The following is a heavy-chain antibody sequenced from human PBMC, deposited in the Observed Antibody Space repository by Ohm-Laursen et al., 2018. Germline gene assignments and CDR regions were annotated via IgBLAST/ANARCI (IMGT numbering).Heavy chain of an antibody. CDR3: ARESHYDFWSGYPYY. Sequence: SLRLSCAAPGFTFSSYGMHWVRQAPGKGLEWVAVIWYDGSNKYHADSVKGRFTISRDNSKNTLYLQMNSLRAEDTAVYYCARESHYDFWSGYPYYWGQGTLVTVSS. D-gene: IGHD3-3*01. CDR1: GFTFSSYG. J-gene: IGHJ4*02. CDR2: IWYDGSNK. V-gene: IGHV3-33*01.